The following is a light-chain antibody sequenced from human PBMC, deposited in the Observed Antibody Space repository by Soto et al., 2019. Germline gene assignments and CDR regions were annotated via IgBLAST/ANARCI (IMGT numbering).Light chain of an antibody. Sequence: DIQMTQSPSSLAASVGDRITITCGASQSISRYLNWYQQKPGKAPKLXXYAASSLQSGVPSRFSASGSGTDFTLTISSLQHEDFATYYCQQRYSTTLTFCGGTKVDI. CDR2: AAS. CDR3: QQRYSTTLT. V-gene: IGKV1-39*01. J-gene: IGKJ4*01. CDR1: QSISRY.